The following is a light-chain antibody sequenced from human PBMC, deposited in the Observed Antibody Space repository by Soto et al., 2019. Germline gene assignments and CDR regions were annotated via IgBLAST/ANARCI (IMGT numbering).Light chain of an antibody. Sequence: EIVMTQSPATLSVSPGERATLSCRASQSVSSNLAWYQQRPGQAPRLLIYGASTRATGIADRFSGSGSGTEFTLTISSLQSEDFAIYYCQHYNNWPYTFGQGTKLEIK. CDR2: GAS. CDR1: QSVSSN. V-gene: IGKV3-15*01. CDR3: QHYNNWPYT. J-gene: IGKJ2*01.